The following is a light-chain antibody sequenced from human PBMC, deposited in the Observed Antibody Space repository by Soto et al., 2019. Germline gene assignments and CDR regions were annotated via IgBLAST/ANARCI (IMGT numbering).Light chain of an antibody. V-gene: IGKV3-20*01. CDR2: GAS. Sequence: EIVLTQSPGTLSLSPGERATLSCRASQNVSNNYLAWYQQKPGQAPRLLIYGASSRATGIPDRFSGSGSGTDFTLTISRLEPEDFAVYYCQQYGSSPRTFGQGTRLEIK. J-gene: IGKJ5*01. CDR3: QQYGSSPRT. CDR1: QNVSNNY.